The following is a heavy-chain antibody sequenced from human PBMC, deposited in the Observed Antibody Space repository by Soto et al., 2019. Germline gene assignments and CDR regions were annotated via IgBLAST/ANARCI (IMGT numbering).Heavy chain of an antibody. Sequence: QPGGSLRLSCAASGFTFISYAMHWVRQAPGKGLEWVAVISYDGSNKYYTDSVKGRFTISRDNSKNTLYLQMNSLRAEDTAVYYCAREQNGIAVAGFDYWGLGTLVTVSS. CDR2: ISYDGSNK. J-gene: IGHJ4*02. V-gene: IGHV3-30-3*01. CDR1: GFTFISYA. D-gene: IGHD6-13*01. CDR3: AREQNGIAVAGFDY.